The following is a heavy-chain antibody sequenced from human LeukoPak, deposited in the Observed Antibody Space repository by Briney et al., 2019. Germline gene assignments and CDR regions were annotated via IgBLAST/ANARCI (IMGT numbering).Heavy chain of an antibody. J-gene: IGHJ6*03. CDR3: ATLGGICSSTSCYDYYYYMDV. D-gene: IGHD2-2*01. CDR2: FDPEDGET. CDR1: GYTLTELS. V-gene: IGHV1-24*01. Sequence: ASVKVSCKVSGYTLTELSMHWVRQAPGKGLEWMGGFDPEDGETIYAQKFQGRVTMTEDTSTDTAYMELSSLRSEDTAVYYCATLGGICSSTSCYDYYYYMDVWGKGTTVTVSS.